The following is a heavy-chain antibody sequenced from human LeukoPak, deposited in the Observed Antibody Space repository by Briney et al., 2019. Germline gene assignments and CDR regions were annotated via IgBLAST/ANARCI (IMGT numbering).Heavy chain of an antibody. CDR2: INQDGTKR. Sequence: GGSLRLSCAASGFTFSGYWMNWVRQAPGKGLEWVANINQDGTKRNYLDSVRGRFTISRDNAENSVYLQMNRLRAEDTAVYYCARDGDYDYICGSYRFEDWGQGILVTVSS. CDR1: GFTFSGYW. D-gene: IGHD3-16*02. V-gene: IGHV3-7*03. J-gene: IGHJ4*02. CDR3: ARDGDYDYICGSYRFED.